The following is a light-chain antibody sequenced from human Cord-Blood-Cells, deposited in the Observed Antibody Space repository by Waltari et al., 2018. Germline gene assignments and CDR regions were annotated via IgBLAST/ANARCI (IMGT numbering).Light chain of an antibody. J-gene: IGKJ1*01. CDR3: QQRSNWPWT. CDR1: QSVSSY. Sequence: EIVLTHSPATLSLSPGERATLSCRASQSVSSYLAWYQQKPGQAPRLLIYDASNRATGIPARFSGSGSGTDFTLTNSSLEPEDFAVYYCQQRSNWPWTFGQGTKVEIK. V-gene: IGKV3-11*01. CDR2: DAS.